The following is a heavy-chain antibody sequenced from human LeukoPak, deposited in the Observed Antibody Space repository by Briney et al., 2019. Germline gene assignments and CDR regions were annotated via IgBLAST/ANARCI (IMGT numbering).Heavy chain of an antibody. J-gene: IGHJ6*03. Sequence: PSETLSLTCTVSGGSISSYYWSCIRQPPGKGLEWIGYIHYSGSTNYNPSLKSRVTISVDTSKTPFSLKLSSVTAADTAVYYCARVGVVRGGNGYHYMDVWGKGTTVTVSS. D-gene: IGHD3-10*01. CDR2: IHYSGST. CDR1: GGSISSYY. CDR3: ARVGVVRGGNGYHYMDV. V-gene: IGHV4-59*12.